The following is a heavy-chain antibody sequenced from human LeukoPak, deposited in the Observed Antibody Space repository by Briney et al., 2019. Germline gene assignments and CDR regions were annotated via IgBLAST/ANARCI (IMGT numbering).Heavy chain of an antibody. CDR1: GFTFSSYW. D-gene: IGHD4-17*01. CDR2: INSDGSRT. J-gene: IGHJ3*02. CDR3: TFSSYGDHVGVDAFDI. Sequence: PGGSLRLSCAASGFTFSSYWMHWVRQAPGKGLVWVSRINSDGSRTSYADSVQGRFTISRDNAKNTVYLQMNSLRAEDTAVYYCTFSSYGDHVGVDAFDIWGQGQWSPSLQ. V-gene: IGHV3-74*01.